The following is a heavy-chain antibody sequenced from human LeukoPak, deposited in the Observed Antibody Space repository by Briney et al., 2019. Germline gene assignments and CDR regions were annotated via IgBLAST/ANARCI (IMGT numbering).Heavy chain of an antibody. V-gene: IGHV3-66*01. Sequence: GSLRLSCAASGFTVSSNYMSWVRQAPGKGLEWVSVIYSGGSTYYADSVKGRFTISRDNSKNTLYLQMNSLRAEDTAVYYCARDLSIAAAGKALGHWGQGTLVTVSS. D-gene: IGHD6-13*01. CDR2: IYSGGST. J-gene: IGHJ4*02. CDR3: ARDLSIAAAGKALGH. CDR1: GFTVSSNY.